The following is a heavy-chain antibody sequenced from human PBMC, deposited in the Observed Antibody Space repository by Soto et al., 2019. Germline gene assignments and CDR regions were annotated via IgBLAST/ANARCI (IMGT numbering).Heavy chain of an antibody. Sequence: SETLSLTCAVSGGSISSGGYSWSWIRQPPGKGLEWIGYIYHSGSTYYNPSLKSRVTISVDRSKNQFSLKLSSVTAADTAVYYRARAHYGDYGYGMDVWGQGTTVTV. J-gene: IGHJ6*02. D-gene: IGHD4-17*01. V-gene: IGHV4-30-2*01. CDR1: GGSISSGGYS. CDR3: ARAHYGDYGYGMDV. CDR2: IYHSGST.